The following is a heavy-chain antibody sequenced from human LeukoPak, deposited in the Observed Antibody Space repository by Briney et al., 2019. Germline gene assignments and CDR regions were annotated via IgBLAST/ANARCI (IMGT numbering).Heavy chain of an antibody. CDR1: GYTFTGYY. D-gene: IGHD3-22*01. J-gene: IGHJ4*02. Sequence: ASVKVSCKASGYTFTGYYMHWVRQAPGQGLEWMGWINPNSGGTNYAQKFQGRVAMTRDTSISTAYMELSRLRSDDTAVYYCARDLNYYDSSGIFDYWGQGTLVTVSS. CDR2: INPNSGGT. V-gene: IGHV1-2*02. CDR3: ARDLNYYDSSGIFDY.